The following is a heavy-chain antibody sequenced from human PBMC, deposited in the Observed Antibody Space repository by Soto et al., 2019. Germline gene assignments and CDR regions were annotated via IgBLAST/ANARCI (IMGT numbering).Heavy chain of an antibody. V-gene: IGHV4-34*01. CDR3: TRASDY. CDR2: INHSGNT. CDR1: GGSFSGYY. J-gene: IGHJ4*02. Sequence: PSETLSLTCAVYGGSFSGYYWSWIRQPPGKGLEWIGEINHSGNTNYNPSLKSRVSISVDTSKNQFSLKLIFVTDADTAVYYCTRASDYWGQGTLVTVSS.